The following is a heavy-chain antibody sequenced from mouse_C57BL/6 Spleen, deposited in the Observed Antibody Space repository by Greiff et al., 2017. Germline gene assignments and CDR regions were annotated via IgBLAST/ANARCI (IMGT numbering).Heavy chain of an antibody. D-gene: IGHD4-1*01. CDR2: INPNNGGT. CDR3: ARGSDWDRGYFDV. J-gene: IGHJ1*03. Sequence: VQLQQSGPELVKPGASVKISCKASGYTFTDYYMNWVKQSHGKSLEWIGAINPNNGGTSYNQKFKGKATLTVDKSSSTAYMELRSLTSEDSAVYDCARGSDWDRGYFDVGGTGTTVTVSS. CDR1: GYTFTDYY. V-gene: IGHV1-26*01.